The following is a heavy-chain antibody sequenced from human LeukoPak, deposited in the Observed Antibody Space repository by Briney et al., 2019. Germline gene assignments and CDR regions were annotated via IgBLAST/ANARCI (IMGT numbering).Heavy chain of an antibody. V-gene: IGHV4-59*10. CDR2: IYTSGST. D-gene: IGHD1-26*01. Sequence: PGGSLRLSCAASGFTFSNYAMSWVRQAPGKGLEWIGRIYTSGSTKYNPSLKSRVTVSVDTSKNQFSLKLSSVTAADTAVYYCARPDSGRDDALDLWGQGTMVTVSS. J-gene: IGHJ3*01. CDR3: ARPDSGRDDALDL. CDR1: GFTFSNYA.